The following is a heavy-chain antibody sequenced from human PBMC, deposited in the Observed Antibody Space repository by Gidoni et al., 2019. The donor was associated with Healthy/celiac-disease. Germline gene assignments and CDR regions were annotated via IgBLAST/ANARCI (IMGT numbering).Heavy chain of an antibody. J-gene: IGHJ4*02. CDR1: GGSISSSSYY. D-gene: IGHD6-19*01. Sequence: QLQLQESGPGLVKPSETLSLTCTVSGGSISSSSYYWGWIRQPPGKGLEWIGSIYYSGSTYYNPSLKSRVTISVDTSKNQFSLKLSSVTAADTAVYYCATWHSSGWPVDYWGQGTLVTVSS. CDR2: IYYSGST. CDR3: ATWHSSGWPVDY. V-gene: IGHV4-39*01.